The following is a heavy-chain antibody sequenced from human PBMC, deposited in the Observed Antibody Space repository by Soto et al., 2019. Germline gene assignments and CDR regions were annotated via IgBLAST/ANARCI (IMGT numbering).Heavy chain of an antibody. CDR2: IRSKAYGVTT. J-gene: IGHJ4*02. CDR3: TCRIAVAGTSAFDY. Sequence: GCLRVSRTASGFTFGDYTMSWVRQAPGKGLEWVGFIRSKAYGVTTEYAASVKGRFTISRDDSKSIAYLQMKSLKTEDTAVYYCTCRIAVAGTSAFDYWGQGTLVTVSS. CDR1: GFTFGDYT. V-gene: IGHV3-49*04. D-gene: IGHD6-19*01.